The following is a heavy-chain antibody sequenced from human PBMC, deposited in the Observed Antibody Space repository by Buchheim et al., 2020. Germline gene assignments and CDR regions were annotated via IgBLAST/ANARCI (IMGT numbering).Heavy chain of an antibody. Sequence: EVQLLESGGGLIQPGGSLRLSCAASGFTFSNYAMKWVRQAPGKGLEWVSSVTGSGSGTNYADSVKGRFTISRDNSKDTLYLQMNSLRADDTAVYYCAKDYIWGSYRSEVDFWGQGTL. V-gene: IGHV3-23*01. CDR1: GFTFSNYA. CDR2: VTGSGSGT. D-gene: IGHD3-16*02. J-gene: IGHJ4*02. CDR3: AKDYIWGSYRSEVDF.